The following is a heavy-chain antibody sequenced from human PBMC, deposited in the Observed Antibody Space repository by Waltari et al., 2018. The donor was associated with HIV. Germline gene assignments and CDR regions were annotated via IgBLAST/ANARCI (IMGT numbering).Heavy chain of an antibody. CDR3: ARADYDFWSGSVYYYYGMDV. Sequence: EVQLVESGGGLVQPGGSLRLSCAASGFTFSSYWMSWVRQAPGKGLEWVANIKQEGREKYDVDTVNGRFTISRDNANNSLYLQMNSLRAEDTAVYYCARADYDFWSGSVYYYYGMDVWGQGTTVTVSS. CDR1: GFTFSSYW. D-gene: IGHD3-3*01. CDR2: IKQEGREK. V-gene: IGHV3-7*01. J-gene: IGHJ6*02.